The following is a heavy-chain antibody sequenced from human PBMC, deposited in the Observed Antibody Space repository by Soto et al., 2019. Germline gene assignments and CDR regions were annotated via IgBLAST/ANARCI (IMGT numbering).Heavy chain of an antibody. J-gene: IGHJ6*02. Sequence: PSETLSLTCAVYGGSFSGYYWSWIRQPPGKGLEWIGEINHSGSTNYNPSLKSRGTISVDTSKNQFSLKLSSVTAADTAVYYCARGLDYYDSSGYYGYYYYYYGMDVWGQGTTVTVSS. D-gene: IGHD3-22*01. CDR2: INHSGST. V-gene: IGHV4-34*01. CDR1: GGSFSGYY. CDR3: ARGLDYYDSSGYYGYYYYYYGMDV.